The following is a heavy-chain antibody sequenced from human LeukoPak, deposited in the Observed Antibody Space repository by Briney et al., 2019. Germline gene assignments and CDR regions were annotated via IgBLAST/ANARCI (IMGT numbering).Heavy chain of an antibody. CDR1: GGTFSSYA. J-gene: IGHJ4*02. CDR3: ARRGDYSDY. Sequence: ASVKVSSKASGGTFSSYALSWVRQAPGQGLEWMGRIIPILGIANYAQKFQGRVTITADKSTSTAYMELSSLRSEDTAVYYCARRGDYSDYWGQGTLVTVSS. CDR2: IIPILGIA. V-gene: IGHV1-69*04.